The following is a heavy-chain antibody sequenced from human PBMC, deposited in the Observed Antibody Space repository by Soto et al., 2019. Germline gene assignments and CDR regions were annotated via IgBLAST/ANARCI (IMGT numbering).Heavy chain of an antibody. V-gene: IGHV5-51*01. CDR3: AIHEVAAAGGYYYYHYMDV. J-gene: IGHJ6*03. Sequence: GESPKISCKGSGYSFTSYWIGWVRQMPGKGLEWMGIIYPGDSDTRYSPSFQGQVTISADKSISTAYLQWSSLKASDTAMYYCAIHEVAAAGGYYYYHYMDVWGKGTTVTVSS. CDR2: IYPGDSDT. D-gene: IGHD6-13*01. CDR1: GYSFTSYW.